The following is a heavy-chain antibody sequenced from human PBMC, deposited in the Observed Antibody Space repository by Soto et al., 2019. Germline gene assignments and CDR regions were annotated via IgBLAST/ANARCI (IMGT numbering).Heavy chain of an antibody. D-gene: IGHD5-18*01. CDR3: AKSGGYSYDMHAFDI. J-gene: IGHJ3*02. V-gene: IGHV3-23*01. CDR1: GFTFSSYA. CDR2: ISGSGGST. Sequence: EVQLLESGGGLVQPGGSLRLSCAASGFTFSSYAMSWVRQAPGKGLEWVSAISGSGGSTYYADSVKGRFTISRDNSKNTLYLQMYSMRAEDTAVYYCAKSGGYSYDMHAFDIWGQGTMVTVSS.